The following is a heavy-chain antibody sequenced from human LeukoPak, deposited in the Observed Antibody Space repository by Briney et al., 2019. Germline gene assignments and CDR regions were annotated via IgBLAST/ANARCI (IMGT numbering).Heavy chain of an antibody. D-gene: IGHD3-16*01. CDR3: ARALSGRLRLGDANYYMDV. J-gene: IGHJ6*03. CDR2: IYYSGST. V-gene: IGHV4-59*12. Sequence: PSETLSLTCTVSGGSISSYYWSWIRQPPGKGLEWIGYIYYSGSTNYNPSLKSRVTISVDTSKNQFSLKLSSVTAADTAVYYCARALSGRLRLGDANYYMDVWGKGTTVAVSS. CDR1: GGSISSYY.